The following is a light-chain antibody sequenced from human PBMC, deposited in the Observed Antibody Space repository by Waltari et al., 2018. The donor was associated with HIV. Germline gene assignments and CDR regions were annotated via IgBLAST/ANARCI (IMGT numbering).Light chain of an antibody. V-gene: IGLV2-14*01. CDR1: SSHVGGFNS. CDR3: SSYTTSSTLGM. Sequence: QSALTQPASVSGSPGQSITISCTGTSSHVGGFNSVSWYQHHPGKAPKLMLYGVRNRPSGVSNRFSGSKSGNTASLTISGLQAEDEADYYCSSYTTSSTLGMFGGGTKLTVL. CDR2: GVR. J-gene: IGLJ3*02.